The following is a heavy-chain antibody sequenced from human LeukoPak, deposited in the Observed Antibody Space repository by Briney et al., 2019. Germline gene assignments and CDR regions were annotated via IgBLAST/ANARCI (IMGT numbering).Heavy chain of an antibody. D-gene: IGHD6-13*01. CDR1: GDSISTSNSY. CDR3: AREVVAAPGTVDY. V-gene: IGHV4-61*01. J-gene: IGHJ4*01. CDR2: IYYSGST. Sequence: PSETLSLTCTVSGDSISTSNSYWGWIRQPPGKGLEWIGYIYYSGSTNYNPSLKSRVTISVDTSKNQFSLKLSSVTAADTAVYYCAREVVAAPGTVDYWGQGTLVTVSS.